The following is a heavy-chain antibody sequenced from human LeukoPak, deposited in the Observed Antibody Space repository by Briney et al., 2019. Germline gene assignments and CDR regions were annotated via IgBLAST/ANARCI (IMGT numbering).Heavy chain of an antibody. CDR2: INPSGGST. D-gene: IGHD5-18*01. Sequence: GASVNVSCTASGYTSTSYYMHWVRQAPGQGLEWMGIINPSGGSTSYAQKFQGRVTMTRDTSTSTVYMELSSLRSEGTAVYYCARVDTAMGRSPRYWGQGTLVTVSS. V-gene: IGHV1-46*01. CDR3: ARVDTAMGRSPRY. J-gene: IGHJ4*02. CDR1: GYTSTSYY.